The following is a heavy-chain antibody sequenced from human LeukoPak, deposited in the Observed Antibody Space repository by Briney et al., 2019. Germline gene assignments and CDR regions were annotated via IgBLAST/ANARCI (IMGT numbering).Heavy chain of an antibody. J-gene: IGHJ2*01. CDR3: ARVYYSSSYDYWYFDL. CDR2: INHSGST. V-gene: IGHV4-39*07. Sequence: SETLSLTCTVSGVSISSSSYYWSWIRQPPGKGLEWIGEINHSGSTNYNPSLKSRVTISVDTSKNQFSLKLSSVTAADTAVYYCARVYYSSSYDYWYFDLWGRGTLVTVSS. D-gene: IGHD6-13*01. CDR1: GVSISSSSYY.